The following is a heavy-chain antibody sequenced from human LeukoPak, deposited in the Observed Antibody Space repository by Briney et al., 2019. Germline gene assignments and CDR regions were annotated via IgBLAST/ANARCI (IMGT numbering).Heavy chain of an antibody. V-gene: IGHV4-59*08. CDR3: ASLSGGVGARRLDY. CDR1: DDSINTYY. D-gene: IGHD1-26*01. J-gene: IGHJ4*02. Sequence: SETLSLTCTVSDDSINTYYWNWIRQPPGRGVEWIGWIFHSGITNYNPSFKSRVTISLDASRNQFSLKLSSVTAADTGVYFCASLSGGVGARRLDYWGQGALVTVSS. CDR2: IFHSGIT.